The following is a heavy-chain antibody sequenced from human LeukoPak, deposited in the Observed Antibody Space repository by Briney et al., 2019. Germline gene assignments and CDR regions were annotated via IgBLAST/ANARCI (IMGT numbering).Heavy chain of an antibody. CDR2: INHSGST. J-gene: IGHJ4*02. CDR3: ARVPNWNYWGLLYYFDY. D-gene: IGHD1-7*01. CDR1: GGSFSGYY. Sequence: SETLSLTCAVYGGSFSGYYWSWIRQPPGKGLEWIGEINHSGSTYYNPSLKSRVTISVDTSKNQFSLKLSSVTAADTAVYYCARVPNWNYWGLLYYFDYWGQGTLVTVSS. V-gene: IGHV4-34*01.